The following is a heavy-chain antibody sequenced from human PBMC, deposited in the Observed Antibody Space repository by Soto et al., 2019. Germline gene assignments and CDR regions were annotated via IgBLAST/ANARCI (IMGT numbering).Heavy chain of an antibody. D-gene: IGHD3-10*01. Sequence: PSETLSLTCTVSGGSVSSGSYYWSWIRQPPGKGLEWIGYIYYSGSTNYNPSLKSRVTISVDTSKNQFSLKLSSVTAADTAVYYSARSHYYGSGSYYVGDPWGQGTLVTVSS. CDR3: ARSHYYGSGSYYVGDP. CDR1: GGSVSSGSYY. J-gene: IGHJ5*02. CDR2: IYYSGST. V-gene: IGHV4-61*01.